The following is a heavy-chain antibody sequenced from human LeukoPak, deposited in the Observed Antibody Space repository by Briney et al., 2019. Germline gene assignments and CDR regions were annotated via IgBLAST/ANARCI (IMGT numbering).Heavy chain of an antibody. D-gene: IGHD3-10*01. CDR2: IYYSGST. V-gene: IGHV4-30-4*01. CDR3: ARARYGSGSYYRIPKIYYFDY. J-gene: IGHJ4*02. CDR1: GGSISSGDYY. Sequence: PSETLSLTCTVSGGSISSGDYYWSWIRQPPGKGLVWIGYIYYSGSTYYNPSLKSRVTISVDTSKNQFSLKLSSVTAADTAVYYCARARYGSGSYYRIPKIYYFDYWGQGTLVTVSS.